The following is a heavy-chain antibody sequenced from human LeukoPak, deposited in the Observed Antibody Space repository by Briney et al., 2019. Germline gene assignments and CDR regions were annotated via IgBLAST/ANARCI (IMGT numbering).Heavy chain of an antibody. J-gene: IGHJ5*02. CDR2: ISSSSTI. CDR1: GFTFGSYS. CDR3: AREPYYYGSGSHMGNWFDP. Sequence: PGGSLRLSCAASGFTFGSYSMNWVRQAPGKGLEWVSYISSSSTIYYADSVKGRFTISRDNAKNSLYLQMNSLRAEDTAVYYCAREPYYYGSGSHMGNWFDPWGQGTLVTVSS. V-gene: IGHV3-48*01. D-gene: IGHD3-10*01.